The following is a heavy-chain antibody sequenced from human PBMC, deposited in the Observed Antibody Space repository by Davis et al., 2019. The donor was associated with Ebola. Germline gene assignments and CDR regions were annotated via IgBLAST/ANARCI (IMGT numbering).Heavy chain of an antibody. CDR2: INPSGGST. J-gene: IGHJ4*02. CDR3: ARDYQGIVSRIVGAEPTGY. Sequence: AASVKVSCKASGYTFTSYYMHWVRQAPGQGLEWMGIINPSGGSTSYAQKFQGRVTMTRDTSTSTVYMGLSSLRSEDTAVYYCARDYQGIVSRIVGAEPTGYWGQGTLVTVSS. V-gene: IGHV1-46*01. CDR1: GYTFTSYY. D-gene: IGHD1-26*01.